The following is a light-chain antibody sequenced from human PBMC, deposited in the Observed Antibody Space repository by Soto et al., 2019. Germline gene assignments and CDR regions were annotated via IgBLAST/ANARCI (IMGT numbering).Light chain of an antibody. CDR2: DVN. CDR3: CSYTTSSTYV. Sequence: HSELTQPASVSGSPGQSIAISCTGTSSDVGGYNYVSWYQQHPGKAPKLMIYDVNNRPSGVSNRFSGSKSGNTASLTISGLQAEDEADYYCCSYTTSSTYVFGTGTKVTVL. J-gene: IGLJ1*01. CDR1: SSDVGGYNY. V-gene: IGLV2-14*03.